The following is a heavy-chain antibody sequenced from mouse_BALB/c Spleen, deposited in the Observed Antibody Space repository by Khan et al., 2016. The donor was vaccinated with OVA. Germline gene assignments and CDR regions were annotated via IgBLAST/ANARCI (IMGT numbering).Heavy chain of an antibody. Sequence: EVQLQQSGTVLARPGASVKMSCKASGYSFTSYLIHWVKQRPGQGLEWIGDIYPGNSDASYNQKFKDKATLTAGTSASTAYMELSSLTNEDSAVYYCIRGGYSSFAYWGQGTLVTVSA. D-gene: IGHD1-3*01. CDR1: GYSFTSYL. J-gene: IGHJ3*01. CDR3: IRGGYSSFAY. V-gene: IGHV1-5*01. CDR2: IYPGNSDA.